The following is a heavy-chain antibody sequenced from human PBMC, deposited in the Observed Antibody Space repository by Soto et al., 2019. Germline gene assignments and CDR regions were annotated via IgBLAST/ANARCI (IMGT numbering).Heavy chain of an antibody. CDR1: GVTFSSYA. Sequence: GGSLRLSCAAFGVTFSSYAMSWVRQAPGKGLEWVSAISGSGGSTYYADSVKGRFTISRDNSKNTLYLQMNSLRAEDTAVYYCAKVGGVLQQQPSYYFDYWGQGTLVTVSS. CDR2: ISGSGGST. V-gene: IGHV3-23*01. CDR3: AKVGGVLQQQPSYYFDY. J-gene: IGHJ4*02. D-gene: IGHD6-13*01.